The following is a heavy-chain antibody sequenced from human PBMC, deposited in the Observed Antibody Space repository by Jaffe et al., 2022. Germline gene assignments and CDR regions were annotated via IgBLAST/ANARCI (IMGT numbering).Heavy chain of an antibody. Sequence: QVQLQESGPGLVKPSETLSLTCTVSGGSISSYYWSWIRQPPGKGLEWIGYIYYSGSTNYNPSLKSRVTISVDTSKNQFSLKLSSVTAADTAVYYCASSGSSGWTGYWYFDLWGRGTLVTVSS. J-gene: IGHJ2*01. V-gene: IGHV4-59*01. CDR2: IYYSGST. CDR3: ASSGSSGWTGYWYFDL. D-gene: IGHD6-19*01. CDR1: GGSISSYY.